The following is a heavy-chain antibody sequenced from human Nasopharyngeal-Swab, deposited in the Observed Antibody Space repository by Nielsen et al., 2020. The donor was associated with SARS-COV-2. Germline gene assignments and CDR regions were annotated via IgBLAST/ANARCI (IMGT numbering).Heavy chain of an antibody. Sequence: SLKISCAASGFTFDDYAMHWVRQAPGKGLEWVSGISWNSGSIGYADSVKGRFTISRDNAKNSLYLQMNSLRAEDTASYYCAPLAPMDVWGKGTTVTVSS. CDR2: ISWNSGSI. V-gene: IGHV3-9*01. CDR1: GFTFDDYA. CDR3: APLAPMDV. J-gene: IGHJ6*03.